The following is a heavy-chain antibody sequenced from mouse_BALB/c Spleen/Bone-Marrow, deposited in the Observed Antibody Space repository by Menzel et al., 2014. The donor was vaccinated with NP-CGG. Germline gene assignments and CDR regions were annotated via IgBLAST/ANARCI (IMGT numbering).Heavy chain of an antibody. J-gene: IGHJ3*01. CDR1: GFNIKDNY. CDR3: GRSGDGPFAY. CDR2: IDPANGIT. D-gene: IGHD2-3*01. V-gene: IGHV14-3*02. Sequence: QRQQSRAELVKPGASGKLSCTASGFNIKDNYIHCVKQRPEQSLECIGRIDPANGITKYGLMFQGKTTITTDTSSNTANLQRSSLTSEDAAFYYCGRSGDGPFAYFGHGT.